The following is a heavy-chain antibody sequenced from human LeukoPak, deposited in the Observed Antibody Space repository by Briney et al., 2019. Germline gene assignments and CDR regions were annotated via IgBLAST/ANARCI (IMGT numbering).Heavy chain of an antibody. J-gene: IGHJ5*02. Sequence: GGSLRLSCAASGFTFSSYSMNWVRQAPGKGLEWVSSISSSSSHVYYADSVKGQFTMSRDNAKNSLYLQMNSLRVEDTAVYYCARSPTTIITGSWFDPWGQGTLVTVSS. CDR3: ARSPTTIITGSWFDP. CDR2: ISSSSSHV. D-gene: IGHD1-20*01. V-gene: IGHV3-21*01. CDR1: GFTFSSYS.